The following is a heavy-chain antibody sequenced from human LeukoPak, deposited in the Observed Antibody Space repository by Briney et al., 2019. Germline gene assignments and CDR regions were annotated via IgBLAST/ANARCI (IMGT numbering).Heavy chain of an antibody. Sequence: SVKVSCKASGDSFSSYKISWVRQAPGQGLEWMGGIIPISGTLNYAQKFQGRVTISADESTSTAYMELSSLSPDDTAMYYCARNHYINLPDLFDYWGQGTLVTVSS. V-gene: IGHV1-69*13. CDR1: GDSFSSYK. J-gene: IGHJ4*02. D-gene: IGHD4-11*01. CDR2: IIPISGTL. CDR3: ARNHYINLPDLFDY.